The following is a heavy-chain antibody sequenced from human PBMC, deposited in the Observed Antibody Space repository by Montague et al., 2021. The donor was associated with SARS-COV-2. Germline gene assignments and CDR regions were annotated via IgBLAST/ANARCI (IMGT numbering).Heavy chain of an antibody. CDR3: ARADYVWGSYRYSQYNWFDP. D-gene: IGHD3-16*02. J-gene: IGHJ5*02. CDR1: GFTFSSYS. Sequence: SLRLSCAASGFTFSSYSLNLVRQAPGKGLEWVSSISSSSSYIYYADSVNGRFTISRDNAKNSLYLQMNSLRAEDTAVYYCARADYVWGSYRYSQYNWFDPWGQGTLVTVS. CDR2: ISSSSSYI. V-gene: IGHV3-21*01.